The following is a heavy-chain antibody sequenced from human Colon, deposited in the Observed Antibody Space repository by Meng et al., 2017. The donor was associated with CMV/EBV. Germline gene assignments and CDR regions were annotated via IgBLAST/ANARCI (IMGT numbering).Heavy chain of an antibody. CDR1: GVALSTPD. J-gene: IGHJ4*02. D-gene: IGHD2-15*01. Sequence: GKMRGSGAGLVKSSGKMYISSSVSGVALSTPDWRRVGKPPEKRLEWIGYFSYTGTIGYQPSLKSRVTMSVDKSNNQFSLEMTYMTAADKAVYYCAERGGGLRGRGILVTVSS. CDR3: AERGGGL. CDR2: FSYTGTI. V-gene: IGHV4-59*03.